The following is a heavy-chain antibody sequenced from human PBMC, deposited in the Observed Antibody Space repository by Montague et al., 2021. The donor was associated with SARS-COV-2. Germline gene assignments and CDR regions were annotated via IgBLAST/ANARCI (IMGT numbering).Heavy chain of an antibody. CDR2: IYYSGST. V-gene: IGHV4-39*01. CDR1: GGSISSSSYY. J-gene: IGHJ4*02. D-gene: IGHD5-18*01. CDR3: VIQLWLRGYFDY. Sequence: SETLSLTCTVSGGSISSSSYYWGWPRQPPGKGLEWIGSIYYSGSTYYNPSLKSRVTISVDTSKNQFSLKLSSVTAADTAVYYGVIQLWLRGYFDYWGQGTLVTVSS.